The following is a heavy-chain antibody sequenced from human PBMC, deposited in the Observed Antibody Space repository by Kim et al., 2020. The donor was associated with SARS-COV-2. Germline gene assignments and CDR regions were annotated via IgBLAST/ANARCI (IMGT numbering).Heavy chain of an antibody. D-gene: IGHD3-3*01. V-gene: IGHV1-18*01. CDR3: ARVLPSYDFWSGYYYGMDV. CDR1: GYTFTSYG. J-gene: IGHJ6*02. Sequence: ASVKVSCKASGYTFTSYGISWVRQAPGQGLEWMGWISAYNGNTNYAQKLQGRVTMTTDTSTSTAYMELRSLRSDDTAVYYCARVLPSYDFWSGYYYGMDVWGQGTTVTVSS. CDR2: ISAYNGNT.